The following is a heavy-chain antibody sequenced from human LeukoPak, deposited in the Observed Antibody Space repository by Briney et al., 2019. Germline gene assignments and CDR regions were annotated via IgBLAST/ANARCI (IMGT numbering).Heavy chain of an antibody. D-gene: IGHD2-15*01. CDR1: GYTLTSYD. Sequence: ASVKVSCKASGYTLTSYDINWVRQATGQGLEWMGWMNPNSGNTGYAQKFQGRVTMTRNTSISTAYMELSSLRSEDTAVYYCARGRKRNCSGGSCYRFDPWGQGTLVTVSS. CDR2: MNPNSGNT. CDR3: ARGRKRNCSGGSCYRFDP. V-gene: IGHV1-8*01. J-gene: IGHJ5*02.